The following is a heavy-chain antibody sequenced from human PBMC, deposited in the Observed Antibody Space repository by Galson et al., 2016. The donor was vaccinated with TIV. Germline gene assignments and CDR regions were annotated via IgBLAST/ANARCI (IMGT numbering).Heavy chain of an antibody. Sequence: SLRLSCAASGFTFSSYDMHWVRQAPGKGLQWVAVIWYDGNDEYYADSVKGRFTISRDNSKNTLYLQMDSLRAEDTAVYYCAKSFQYFYDNSGYFPYGFHIWGRGTMVTVSS. CDR1: GFTFSSYD. CDR2: IWYDGNDE. CDR3: AKSFQYFYDNSGYFPYGFHI. V-gene: IGHV3-33*06. D-gene: IGHD3-22*01. J-gene: IGHJ3*02.